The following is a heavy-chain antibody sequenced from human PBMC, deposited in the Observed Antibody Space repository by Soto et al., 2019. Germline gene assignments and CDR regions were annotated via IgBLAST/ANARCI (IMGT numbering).Heavy chain of an antibody. Sequence: SVKVSCKASGGTFSSYAISWVRQAPGQGLEWMGGIIPIFGTANYAQKFQGRVTITADESTSTAYMELSSLRSEDTAVYYCARGGEREQQLAEFEYYFDYWGQGTLVTVSS. CDR1: GGTFSSYA. V-gene: IGHV1-69*13. CDR3: ARGGEREQQLAEFEYYFDY. CDR2: IIPIFGTA. J-gene: IGHJ4*02. D-gene: IGHD6-13*01.